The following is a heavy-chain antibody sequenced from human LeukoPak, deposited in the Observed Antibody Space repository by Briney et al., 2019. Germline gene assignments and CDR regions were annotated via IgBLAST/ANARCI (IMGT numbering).Heavy chain of an antibody. D-gene: IGHD2-15*01. CDR3: ARAGRCSGGSCYSFDY. J-gene: IGHJ4*02. V-gene: IGHV3-13*01. CDR2: IGIRGDT. Sequence: PGGSLRLSCAASGFTFIDYDMHWVRQVIGKGLEWVSAIGIRGDTHYSGSVKGRFTISRENAESSLYLQMNSLRAEDTAVYYCARAGRCSGGSCYSFDYWGQGTLVTVSS. CDR1: GFTFIDYD.